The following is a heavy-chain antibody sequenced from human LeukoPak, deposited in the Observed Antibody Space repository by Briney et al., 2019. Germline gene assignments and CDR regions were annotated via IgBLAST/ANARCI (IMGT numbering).Heavy chain of an antibody. V-gene: IGHV1-69*06. CDR3: ARAGGPLFDGNYYYGMDV. CDR1: GGTFSSYA. D-gene: IGHD2-8*02. Sequence: ASVKVSCKASGGTFSSYAISWVRQAPGQGLEWMGGIIPIFGTANYAQKFQGRVTITADKSTSTAYMELSSLRSEDTAVHYCARAGGPLFDGNYYYGMDVWGKGTTVSVSS. J-gene: IGHJ6*04. CDR2: IIPIFGTA.